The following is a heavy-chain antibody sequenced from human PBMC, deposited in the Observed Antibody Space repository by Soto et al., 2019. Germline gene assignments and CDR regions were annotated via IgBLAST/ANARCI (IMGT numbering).Heavy chain of an antibody. Sequence: FCPTLVNPPQTLTLTCTFSGFSLSTSGVGVGWIRQPPGKALEWLALIYWNDDKRYSPSLKSRLTITKDTSKNQVVLTMTNMDPVDTATYYCAHSGQLWSYFDYWGQGTLVTVSS. V-gene: IGHV2-5*01. CDR3: AHSGQLWSYFDY. CDR2: IYWNDDK. CDR1: GFSLSTSGVG. D-gene: IGHD5-18*01. J-gene: IGHJ4*02.